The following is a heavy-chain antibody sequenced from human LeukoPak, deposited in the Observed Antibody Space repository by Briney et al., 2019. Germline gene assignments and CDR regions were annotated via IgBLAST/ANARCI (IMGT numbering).Heavy chain of an antibody. CDR2: ISSSGSTI. Sequence: PGGSLRLSCAASGFAFSSYAMNWVRQAPGKGLEWVSYISSSGSTIYYADSVKGRFTISRDNAKNSLYLQMNSLRAEDTAVYYCAREKSMGYFDYWGQGTLVTVSS. J-gene: IGHJ4*02. CDR1: GFAFSSYA. V-gene: IGHV3-48*03. D-gene: IGHD2/OR15-2a*01. CDR3: AREKSMGYFDY.